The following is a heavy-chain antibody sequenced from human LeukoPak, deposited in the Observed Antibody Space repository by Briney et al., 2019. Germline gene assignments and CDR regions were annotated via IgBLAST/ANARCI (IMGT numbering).Heavy chain of an antibody. CDR2: IYYSGST. D-gene: IGHD4-23*01. CDR3: ARDLLNEGNHLDY. V-gene: IGHV4-30-4*01. J-gene: IGHJ4*02. CDR1: GGSISSGDYY. Sequence: SETLSLTCAVSGGSISSGDYYWSWIRQPPGKGLEWIGYIYYSGSTYYNPSLKSRVTISVDTSKNQFSLKLSSVTAADTAVYYCARDLLNEGNHLDYWGQGTLVTVSS.